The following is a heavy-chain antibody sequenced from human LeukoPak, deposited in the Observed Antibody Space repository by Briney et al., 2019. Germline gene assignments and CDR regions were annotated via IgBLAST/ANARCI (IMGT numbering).Heavy chain of an antibody. Sequence: XSVKVSCKASGYTFTSYGISWVRQAPGQGLEWMGWISAYNGNTNYAQKLQGRVTMTTDTSTSTAYMKLRSLRSDDTAVYYCARVRVWGSYRPRYFDYWGQGTLVTVSS. CDR3: ARVRVWGSYRPRYFDY. J-gene: IGHJ4*02. CDR1: GYTFTSYG. D-gene: IGHD3-16*02. V-gene: IGHV1-18*01. CDR2: ISAYNGNT.